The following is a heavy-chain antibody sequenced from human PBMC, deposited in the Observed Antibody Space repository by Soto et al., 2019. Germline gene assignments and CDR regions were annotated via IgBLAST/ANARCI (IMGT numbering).Heavy chain of an antibody. CDR1: GFTFTDYA. J-gene: IGHJ4*02. CDR3: ARLRSTQTTAYYYLDY. CDR2: INAGNGKT. D-gene: IGHD1-1*01. V-gene: IGHV1-3*01. Sequence: QVQLAQSGAEMKKPGASVKVSCKASGFTFTDYAMHWVRQAPGQRLEWLGWINAGNGKTKYSQNFPGRVTITSDTSPSTAYMDLSSLRSEDTAVYYCARLRSTQTTAYYYLDYWGQGTLVSVSS.